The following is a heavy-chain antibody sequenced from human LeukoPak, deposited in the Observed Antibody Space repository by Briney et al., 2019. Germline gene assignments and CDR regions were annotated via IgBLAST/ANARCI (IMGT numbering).Heavy chain of an antibody. V-gene: IGHV5-51*01. D-gene: IGHD6-13*01. CDR3: ARQLEPGYSSSFGWFDP. J-gene: IGHJ5*02. CDR1: GYSFTSYW. Sequence: GESLKISCKGSGYSFTSYWIGWVRQMPGKGLEWMGVIYPADSDTRYSPSFQGQVTISADKSISTAYLQWSSLKASDTAMYYCARQLEPGYSSSFGWFDPWGQGTLVTVSS. CDR2: IYPADSDT.